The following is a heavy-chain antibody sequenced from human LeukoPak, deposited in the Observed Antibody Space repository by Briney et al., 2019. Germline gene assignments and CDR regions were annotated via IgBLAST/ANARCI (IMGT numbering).Heavy chain of an antibody. CDR3: AELGITMIGGV. D-gene: IGHD3-10*02. J-gene: IGHJ6*04. Sequence: GGSLRLSGAASGFTLSSYEINWVRQAPGKGLEWVSYISSSGSTIYYADSVKGRFTISRDNAKNSLYLQMNSLRAEDTAVYYCAELGITMIGGVWGKGTTVTISS. V-gene: IGHV3-48*03. CDR2: ISSSGSTI. CDR1: GFTLSSYE.